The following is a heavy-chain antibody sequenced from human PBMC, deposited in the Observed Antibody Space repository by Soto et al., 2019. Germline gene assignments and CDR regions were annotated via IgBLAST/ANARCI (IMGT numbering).Heavy chain of an antibody. Sequence: QITVKESGPTLVKPTQTLTLSCTFSGFSLSTSEVGVSWIRQPPGKALEWLALFYWNDDNRYSPSLKSRLTITKDTSKNQVIFTMINMDPVDTATYYCVHTSGWQHTNWGQGTLVTVSS. CDR1: GFSLSTSEVG. CDR2: FYWNDDN. J-gene: IGHJ4*02. CDR3: VHTSGWQHTN. V-gene: IGHV2-5*01. D-gene: IGHD1-1*01.